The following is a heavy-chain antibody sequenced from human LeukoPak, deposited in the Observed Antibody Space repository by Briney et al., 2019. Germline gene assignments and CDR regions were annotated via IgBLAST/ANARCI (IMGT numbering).Heavy chain of an antibody. CDR2: IYYSGST. V-gene: IGHV4-39*01. J-gene: IGHJ3*02. D-gene: IGHD3-22*01. CDR3: ANRAYYYDSSGYYYSDAFDI. Sequence: PSETLSLTCTVSGGSISSSSYYWGWIRQPPGKGLEWIGSIYYSGSTYYNPSLKSRVTISVDTSKNQFSLKLSSVTAADTAVYYCANRAYYYDSSGYYYSDAFDIWGQGTMVTVSS. CDR1: GGSISSSSYY.